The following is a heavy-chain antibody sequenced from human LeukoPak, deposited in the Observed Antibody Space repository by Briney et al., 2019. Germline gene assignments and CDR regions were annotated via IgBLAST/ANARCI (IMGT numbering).Heavy chain of an antibody. CDR2: IWYDGSHT. V-gene: IGHV3-33*03. Sequence: GGSLRLSCAASGFTFSSYGMHWVRQAPGKGLQWVAIIWYDGSHTYYADSVKGRSTISRDNSKNTLYLQMNSLRAEDTAVYYCATNNYFGSGSDFDYWGQGTLVTVSS. J-gene: IGHJ4*02. CDR1: GFTFSSYG. D-gene: IGHD3-10*01. CDR3: ATNNYFGSGSDFDY.